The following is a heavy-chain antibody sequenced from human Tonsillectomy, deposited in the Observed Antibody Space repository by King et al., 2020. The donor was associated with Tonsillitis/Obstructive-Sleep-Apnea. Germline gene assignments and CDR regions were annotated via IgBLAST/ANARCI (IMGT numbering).Heavy chain of an antibody. D-gene: IGHD3-3*01. Sequence: VQLVESGGGLVKPGGSLRLSCAASGFTFGSYSMNWVRQAPGKGLEWVSSSSSSSSYIYYADSVKGRFTISRDNAKNSLYLQMNSLRAEDTALYYCARLRFLEWLSDYWGQGTLVTVSS. CDR2: SSSSSSYI. V-gene: IGHV3-21*01. CDR3: ARLRFLEWLSDY. J-gene: IGHJ4*02. CDR1: GFTFGSYS.